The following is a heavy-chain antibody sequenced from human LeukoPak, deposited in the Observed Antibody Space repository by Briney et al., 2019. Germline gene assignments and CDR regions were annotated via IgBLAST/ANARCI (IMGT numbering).Heavy chain of an antibody. J-gene: IGHJ4*02. CDR2: IYYSGST. CDR1: GGSISSGGYY. D-gene: IGHD2-21*02. V-gene: IGHV4-31*03. Sequence: SETLSLTCTVSGGSISSGGYYWSWIRQHPGKGLEWIGYIYYSGSTYYNPSLESRVTISVDTSKNQFSLKLSSVTAADTAVYYCASGDSLYYFDYWGQGTLVTVSS. CDR3: ASGDSLYYFDY.